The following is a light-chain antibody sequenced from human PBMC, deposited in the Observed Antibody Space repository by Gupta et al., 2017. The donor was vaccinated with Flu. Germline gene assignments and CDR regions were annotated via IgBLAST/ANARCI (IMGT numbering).Light chain of an antibody. Sequence: DIQMTQSPSSLSASVGDRVTITCRASQSVTSYLNWYQQKPGKAPKLLIYAASSLQSGVPSRFSGSGSGTDFTLTISSLQPEDFATYYCQQSASIPNTFGPGTKVDIK. V-gene: IGKV1-39*01. CDR3: QQSASIPNT. CDR2: AAS. CDR1: QSVTSY. J-gene: IGKJ3*01.